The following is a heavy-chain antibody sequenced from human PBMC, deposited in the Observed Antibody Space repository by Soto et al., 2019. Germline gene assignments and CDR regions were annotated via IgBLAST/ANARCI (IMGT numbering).Heavy chain of an antibody. J-gene: IGHJ6*02. D-gene: IGHD2-2*01. CDR2: IYYSGST. CDR1: GGSISSYY. Sequence: SETLSLTCTVSGGSISSYYWSWIRQPPGKGLEWIGYIYYSGSTNYNPSLKSRVTISVDTSKNQFSLKLSSVTAADTAVYYCARVSCGSSTSCLTHDYYYGMDVWGQGTTVTVSS. CDR3: ARVSCGSSTSCLTHDYYYGMDV. V-gene: IGHV4-59*01.